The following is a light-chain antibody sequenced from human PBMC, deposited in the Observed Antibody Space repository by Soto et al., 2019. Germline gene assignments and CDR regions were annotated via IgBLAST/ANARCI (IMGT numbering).Light chain of an antibody. Sequence: IVMTQSPATLSVSPGERATLSCRASQSVGSSVAWYQQKPGQAPRLLIYDASTRATGTPARFSGSGSGTKFTLSISSLQSEDFAVYYCQQYNNWPITFGQGTRLEIK. CDR1: QSVGSS. V-gene: IGKV3D-15*01. CDR3: QQYNNWPIT. J-gene: IGKJ5*01. CDR2: DAS.